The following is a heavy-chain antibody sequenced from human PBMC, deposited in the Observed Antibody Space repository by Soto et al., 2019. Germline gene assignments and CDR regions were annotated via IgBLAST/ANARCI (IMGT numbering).Heavy chain of an antibody. CDR3: ARDLNYYYGMDV. CDR2: IYYSGST. Sequence: PSETLSLTCTVSGGSISSYYWSWISQPPGKGLEWIGYIYYSGSTNYNPSLKSRVTISVDTSKNQFSLKLSSVTAADTAVYYCARDLNYYYGMDVWGQGTTVT. CDR1: GGSISSYY. J-gene: IGHJ6*02. V-gene: IGHV4-59*01.